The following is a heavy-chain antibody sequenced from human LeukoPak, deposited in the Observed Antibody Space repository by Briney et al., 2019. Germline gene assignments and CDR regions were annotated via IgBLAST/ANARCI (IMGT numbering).Heavy chain of an antibody. J-gene: IGHJ4*02. Sequence: GGSLRLSCAASGFTFSSYAMSWVRQAPGKGPEWDSAISGSGGSTYYADSVKGRFTISRDNSKSTLYLQMNSLRAEDTAVYYCAKDLLVLRYFDWLLSGLDYWGQGTLVTVSS. V-gene: IGHV3-23*01. CDR2: ISGSGGST. CDR3: AKDLLVLRYFDWLLSGLDY. D-gene: IGHD3-9*01. CDR1: GFTFSSYA.